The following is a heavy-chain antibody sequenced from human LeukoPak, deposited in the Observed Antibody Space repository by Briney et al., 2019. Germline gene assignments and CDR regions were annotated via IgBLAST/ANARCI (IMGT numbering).Heavy chain of an antibody. CDR3: ARDLYSSSWYRGDNFDY. CDR2: ISAYNGNT. J-gene: IGHJ4*02. CDR1: GYTFTGYY. V-gene: IGHV1-18*04. D-gene: IGHD6-13*01. Sequence: ASVKVSCKASGYTFTGYYMHWVRQAPGQGLEWMGWISAYNGNTNYAQKLQGRVTMTTDTSTSTAYMELRSLRSDDTAVYYCARDLYSSSWYRGDNFDYWGQGTLVTVSS.